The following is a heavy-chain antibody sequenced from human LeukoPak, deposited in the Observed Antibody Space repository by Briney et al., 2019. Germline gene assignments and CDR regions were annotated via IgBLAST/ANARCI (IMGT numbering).Heavy chain of an antibody. CDR1: GFTFSIYA. CDR2: ISYDGSNK. Sequence: GRSLRLSCAASGFTFSIYAMHWVRQAPGKGLEWVAVISYDGSNKYYADSVEGRFTISRDNSQNTLYLQMNSLRPEDTAVYYCARTGDYGSGASRRRQFDQWGQGTLVTVSS. D-gene: IGHD3-10*01. J-gene: IGHJ4*02. V-gene: IGHV3-30-3*01. CDR3: ARTGDYGSGASRRRQFDQ.